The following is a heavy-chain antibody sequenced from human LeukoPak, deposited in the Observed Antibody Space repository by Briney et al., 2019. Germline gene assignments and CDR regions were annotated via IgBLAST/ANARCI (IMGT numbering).Heavy chain of an antibody. CDR2: IRSSSSYI. Sequence: LXLSXXXXGXTFXTYSMSWVRQAPXEGLEWVSSIRSSSSYIYYADSVKGRFTISRDNAKNSLYMQMNRLRAEDTAVYYCARDEYCSSTSCYGMDVWGQGTTVTVSS. J-gene: IGHJ6*02. CDR3: ARDEYCSSTSCYGMDV. CDR1: GXTFXTYS. V-gene: IGHV3-21*01. D-gene: IGHD2-2*01.